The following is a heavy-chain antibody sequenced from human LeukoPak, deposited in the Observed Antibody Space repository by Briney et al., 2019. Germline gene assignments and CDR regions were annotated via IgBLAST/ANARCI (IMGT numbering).Heavy chain of an antibody. J-gene: IGHJ4*02. D-gene: IGHD3-10*01. Sequence: ASVKVSCKASGYTFTGYYMHWVRQAPGQGLEWMGWVNPNSGGTKYAQKFHGRVTMTRDMSISTAYMELSRLRSDDTAVYYCARGRSGELTWAFTLDSWGQGTLVTVSS. CDR1: GYTFTGYY. V-gene: IGHV1-2*02. CDR3: ARGRSGELTWAFTLDS. CDR2: VNPNSGGT.